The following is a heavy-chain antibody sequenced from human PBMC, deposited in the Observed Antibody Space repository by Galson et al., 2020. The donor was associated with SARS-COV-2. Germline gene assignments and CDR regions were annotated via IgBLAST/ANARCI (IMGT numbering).Heavy chain of an antibody. CDR2: ISSSSSYI. Sequence: AGGSLRLSCAASGFTFSSYSMNWVRQAPGKGLEWVSSISSSSSYIYYADSVKGRFTISRDNAKNSLYLQMNSLRAEDTAVYYCARELTTVTTDDFDYWGQGTLVTVSS. D-gene: IGHD4-17*01. V-gene: IGHV3-21*01. J-gene: IGHJ4*02. CDR1: GFTFSSYS. CDR3: ARELTTVTTDDFDY.